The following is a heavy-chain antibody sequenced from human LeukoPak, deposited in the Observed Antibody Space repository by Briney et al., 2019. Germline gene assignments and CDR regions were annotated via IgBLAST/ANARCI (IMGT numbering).Heavy chain of an antibody. Sequence: GGSLRLSCAASGFTFSSYEMNWVRQAPGRGLEWVSYISSSGSTIYYADSVKGRFTISRDNAKNSLYLQMSSLRAEDTAVYYCASILWLYYYGRGGAFDIWGQGTMVTVSS. CDR3: ASILWLYYYGRGGAFDI. CDR1: GFTFSSYE. V-gene: IGHV3-48*03. J-gene: IGHJ3*02. CDR2: ISSSGSTI. D-gene: IGHD3-10*02.